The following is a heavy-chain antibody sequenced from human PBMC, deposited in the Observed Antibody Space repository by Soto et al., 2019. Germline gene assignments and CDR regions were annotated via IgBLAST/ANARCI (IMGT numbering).Heavy chain of an antibody. CDR3: AREGSSGTYYVH. CDR2: IIPLSGTA. Sequence: QVQLVQSGAQVKKPGSSVRVSCKASGGTFYSYPISWMRLAPGQGPEWMGGIIPLSGTAKYAQRFQGRVTITADDSTSTVYMELTTLRFEDTAVYYCAREGSSGTYYVHWGQGTQLTVSS. CDR1: GGTFYSYP. J-gene: IGHJ4*02. D-gene: IGHD1-26*01. V-gene: IGHV1-69*01.